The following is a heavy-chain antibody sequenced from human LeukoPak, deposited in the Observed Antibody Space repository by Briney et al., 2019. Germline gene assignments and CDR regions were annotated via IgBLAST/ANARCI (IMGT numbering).Heavy chain of an antibody. V-gene: IGHV3-48*01. D-gene: IGHD3-3*01. CDR2: ISSSSSTI. Sequence: GSLRLSCAASGFTFSSYSMNWVRQAPGKGLEWVSYISSSSSTIYYADSVKGRFTISRDNAKNSLYLQMNSLRAEDTAVYYCARGGDDFWSGYYAPNYYYMDVWGKGTTVTVSS. CDR3: ARGGDDFWSGYYAPNYYYMDV. CDR1: GFTFSSYS. J-gene: IGHJ6*03.